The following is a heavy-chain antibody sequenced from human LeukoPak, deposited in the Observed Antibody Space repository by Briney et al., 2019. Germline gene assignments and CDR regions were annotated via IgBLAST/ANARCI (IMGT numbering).Heavy chain of an antibody. CDR2: VGIAADT. Sequence: QPGGSLRLSCAASGFTFSDHAMHWVRQAPGKGLEWVSAVGIAADTFYPGSVKGRFTIYRENAKNSLYLQMNSLRVEDTAVYYCVRQKKSHGNFDYWGQGTLVTVSS. CDR3: VRQKKSHGNFDY. J-gene: IGHJ4*02. V-gene: IGHV3-13*01. D-gene: IGHD1-26*01. CDR1: GFTFSDHA.